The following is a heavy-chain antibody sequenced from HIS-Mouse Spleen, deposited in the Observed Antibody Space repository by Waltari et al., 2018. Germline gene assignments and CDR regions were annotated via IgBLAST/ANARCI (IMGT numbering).Heavy chain of an antibody. CDR2: IIPILGIA. CDR3: ARPFHYDSSGYDAFDI. J-gene: IGHJ3*02. CDR1: GGTFSSYA. Sequence: QVQLVQSGAEVKKPGSSVKVSCKASGGTFSSYAISWVRPATGQGLEWMGRIIPILGIANYAQKFQGRVTITADKSTSTAYMELSSLRSEDTAVYYCARPFHYDSSGYDAFDIWGQGTMVTVSS. D-gene: IGHD3-22*01. V-gene: IGHV1-69*04.